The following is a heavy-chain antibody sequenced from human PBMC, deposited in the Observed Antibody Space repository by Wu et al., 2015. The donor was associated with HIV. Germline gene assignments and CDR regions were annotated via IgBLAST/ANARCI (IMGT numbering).Heavy chain of an antibody. CDR2: INPNSGGSGGT. CDR3: ARGEATTPISATGRSLAY. V-gene: IGHV1-2*02. D-gene: IGHD6-13*01. Sequence: QVQLVQSGAEVKKPGASVKVSCKASGYTFTGYYMHWVRQAPGQGLEWMGWINPNSGGSGGTNYAQKFQGRVTMTRDTSISTAYMELSSVRSVDTAVYFCARGEATTPISATGRSLAYWGQGTLVSVSS. J-gene: IGHJ4*02. CDR1: GYTFTGYY.